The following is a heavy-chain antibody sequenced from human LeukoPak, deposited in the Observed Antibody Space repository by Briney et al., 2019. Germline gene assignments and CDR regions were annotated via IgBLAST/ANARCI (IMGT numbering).Heavy chain of an antibody. D-gene: IGHD4-17*01. CDR1: GGSFSGYY. J-gene: IGHJ4*02. Sequence: PSETLSLTCAVYGGSFSGYYWSWIRQPPGKGLEWIGEINHSGSTNYNPSLKSRVTISVDTSKNQFSLKLSSVTAADTAVYYCARGQPHDYGDYGANFDYWGQGTLVTVSS. V-gene: IGHV4-34*01. CDR3: ARGQPHDYGDYGANFDY. CDR2: INHSGST.